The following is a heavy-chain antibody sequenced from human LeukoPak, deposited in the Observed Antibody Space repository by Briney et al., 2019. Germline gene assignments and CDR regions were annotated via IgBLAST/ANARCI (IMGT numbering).Heavy chain of an antibody. J-gene: IGHJ4*02. Sequence: PGESLKISCKGSGYSFTSYWIGWVRQMPGKGLERMGIIYPGDSDTRYSPSFQGQVTISADKSISTAYLQWSSLKSSDTAMYYCASMDSSGYKLFDYWGQGTLVTVSS. D-gene: IGHD3-22*01. CDR1: GYSFTSYW. V-gene: IGHV5-51*01. CDR2: IYPGDSDT. CDR3: ASMDSSGYKLFDY.